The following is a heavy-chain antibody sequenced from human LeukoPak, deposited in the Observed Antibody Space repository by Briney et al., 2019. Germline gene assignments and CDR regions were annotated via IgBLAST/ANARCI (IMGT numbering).Heavy chain of an antibody. J-gene: IGHJ4*01. Sequence: SETLSLTCTVSGASISSGSYFWSWIRQSAGRGLEWIGRIDSSGNTNYNPSLKSRVTMSLDTSKNQFSLKLSSVTAADTAVYYCARNRVVGAPNFD. D-gene: IGHD1-26*01. CDR3: ARNRVVGAPNFD. CDR2: IDSSGNT. CDR1: GASISSGSYF. V-gene: IGHV4-61*02.